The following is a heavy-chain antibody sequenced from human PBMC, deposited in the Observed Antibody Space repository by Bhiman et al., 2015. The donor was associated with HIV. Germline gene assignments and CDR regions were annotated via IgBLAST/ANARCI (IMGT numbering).Heavy chain of an antibody. V-gene: IGHV3-9*01. CDR3: AREFTGYSSSNFDY. CDR1: GFTFDDYA. CDR2: ISWNSGRI. J-gene: IGHJ4*02. Sequence: EVQLVESGGGLVQPGRSLRLSCAASGFTFDDYAMHWVRQAPGKGLEWVSGISWNSGRIGYADSVKGRFTISRDDAKDSLFLQMNSLRAEDTAVYYCAREFTGYSSSNFDYWGQGTLVTVSS. D-gene: IGHD6-13*01.